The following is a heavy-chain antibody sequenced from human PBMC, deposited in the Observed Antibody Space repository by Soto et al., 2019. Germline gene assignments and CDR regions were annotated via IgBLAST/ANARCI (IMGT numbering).Heavy chain of an antibody. CDR2: ISAYNGNT. CDR3: VHRPGSSEDV. V-gene: IGHV1-18*01. CDR1: GYTFTSSG. J-gene: IGHJ6*02. D-gene: IGHD6-13*01. Sequence: ASVKVSCKASGYTFTSSGISWVRQAPGQGLEWMGWISAYNGNTNYAQKLQGRLTITKDTSENQVVLTMTNMDPVDTATYYCVHRPGSSEDVWGQGTTVTVSS.